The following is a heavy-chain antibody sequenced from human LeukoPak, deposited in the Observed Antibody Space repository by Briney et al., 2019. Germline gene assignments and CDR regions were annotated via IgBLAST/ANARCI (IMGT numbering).Heavy chain of an antibody. Sequence: SQTLSLTCDISGDSVSGNIVAWNWIRQSPSRGLEWLGRTNYRSKWYNDYAVSVRGRITINPDTSKCRFSLQLDSVTPEDTAVYYCARGSSGSFDYWGQGTLVTVSS. J-gene: IGHJ4*02. CDR2: TNYRSKWYN. V-gene: IGHV6-1*01. D-gene: IGHD6-19*01. CDR3: ARGSSGSFDY. CDR1: GDSVSGNIVA.